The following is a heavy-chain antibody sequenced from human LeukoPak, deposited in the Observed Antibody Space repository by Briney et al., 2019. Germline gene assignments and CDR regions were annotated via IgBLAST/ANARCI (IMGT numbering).Heavy chain of an antibody. D-gene: IGHD5-18*01. CDR3: ARCFRVQVWSDFDS. J-gene: IGHJ4*02. CDR2: IKEDGSEK. CDR1: GFIFSSYW. V-gene: IGHV3-7*01. Sequence: GGSLRLSCGASGFIFSSYWMNWLRQAPGKGLEWVANIKEDGSEKHYVDSVKGRFTISRDNAKNSLYLQMNSLRAEDTAVYYCARCFRVQVWSDFDSWGQGTLITVSS.